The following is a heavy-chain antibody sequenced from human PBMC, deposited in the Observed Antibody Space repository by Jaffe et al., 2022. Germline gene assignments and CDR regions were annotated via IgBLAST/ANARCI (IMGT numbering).Heavy chain of an antibody. D-gene: IGHD3-10*01. Sequence: QVQLVESGGGVVQPGGSLRLSCAASGFTFSSYGMHWVRQAPGKGLEWVAFIRYDGSNKYYADSVKGRFTISRDNSKNTLYLQMNSLRAEDTAVYYCAKDGGANYGSGSYTSYYFDYWGQGTLVTVSS. CDR3: AKDGGANYGSGSYTSYYFDY. V-gene: IGHV3-30*02. CDR2: IRYDGSNK. CDR1: GFTFSSYG. J-gene: IGHJ4*02.